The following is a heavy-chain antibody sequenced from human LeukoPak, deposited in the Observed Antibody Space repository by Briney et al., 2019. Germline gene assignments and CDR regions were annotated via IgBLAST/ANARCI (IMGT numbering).Heavy chain of an antibody. Sequence: PGGSLRLSCAASGFTFSSYGMHWVRQAPDKGLEWVAVISYDGSNKYYADSVKGRFTISRDNAKNTLYLQMNSLRAEDTAVYYCVKTRGIAVAGPDRWGQGTLVTVSS. J-gene: IGHJ4*02. D-gene: IGHD6-19*01. CDR2: ISYDGSNK. V-gene: IGHV3-30*18. CDR3: VKTRGIAVAGPDR. CDR1: GFTFSSYG.